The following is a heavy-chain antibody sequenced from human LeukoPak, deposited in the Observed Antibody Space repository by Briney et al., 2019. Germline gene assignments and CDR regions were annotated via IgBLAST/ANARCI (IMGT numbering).Heavy chain of an antibody. J-gene: IGHJ6*03. CDR1: GGSISSGGYY. D-gene: IGHD2-15*01. Sequence: PSETLSLTCTVSGGSISSGGYYWSWIRQPPGKGLEWIGYIYHSGSTYYNPSLKSRVTISVDRSKNQFSLKLSSATAADTAVYYCAREVVVAATRWNYYYYMDVWGKGTTVTVSS. CDR3: AREVVVAATRWNYYYYMDV. V-gene: IGHV4-30-2*01. CDR2: IYHSGST.